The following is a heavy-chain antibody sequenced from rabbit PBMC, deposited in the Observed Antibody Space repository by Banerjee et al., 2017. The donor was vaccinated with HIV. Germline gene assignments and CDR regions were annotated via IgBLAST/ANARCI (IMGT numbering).Heavy chain of an antibody. D-gene: IGHD4-1*01. J-gene: IGHJ3*01. CDR3: AGNNRL. V-gene: IGHV1S45*01. CDR2: IDSSSGRT. Sequence: QEHLVESGGGLVQPEGSLTLTCKASGFSFSSSYYMCWVRQAPGKGLEWIACIDSSSGRTWYASWAKGRFTISKTSSPTVTLQMTSLTAADTATYFCAGNNRLWGQGTLVTVS. CDR1: GFSFSSSYY.